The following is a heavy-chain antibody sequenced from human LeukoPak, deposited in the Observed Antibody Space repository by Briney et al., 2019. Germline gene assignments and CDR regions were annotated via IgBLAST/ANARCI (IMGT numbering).Heavy chain of an antibody. CDR3: ARDDSGTYAALDY. D-gene: IGHD1-26*01. CDR1: GGSISSSSYY. J-gene: IGHJ4*02. Sequence: SETLSLTCTVSGGSISSSSYYWGWLRQPPGKGLEWIGSIYYSGSTYYNPSLKSRVTISVDTSKNQFSLKLSSVTAADTAVYYCARDDSGTYAALDYWGQGTLVTVSS. V-gene: IGHV4-39*02. CDR2: IYYSGST.